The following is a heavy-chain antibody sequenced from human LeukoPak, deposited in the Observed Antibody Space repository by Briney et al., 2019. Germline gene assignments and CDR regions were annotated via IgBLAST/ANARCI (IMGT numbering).Heavy chain of an antibody. CDR1: GYSFIDYY. CDR2: INPNSGGA. V-gene: IGHV1-2*02. Sequence: ASVRVSCKASGYSFIDYYIHWVRQAPGQGLEWMGWINPNSGGAKYAQSFQGRVTMTRDTYISTAYMELNRLRFDDTAMYYCAKGGPTPRNVVVAASEYFQTWGQGTLVSVSS. CDR3: AKGGPTPRNVVVAASEYFQT. J-gene: IGHJ1*01. D-gene: IGHD2-21*02.